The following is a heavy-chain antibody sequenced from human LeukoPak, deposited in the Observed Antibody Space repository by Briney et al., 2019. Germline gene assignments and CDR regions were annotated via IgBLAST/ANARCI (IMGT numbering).Heavy chain of an antibody. CDR2: IFPVDSDT. D-gene: IGHD1-26*01. CDR1: GSRFTNYW. CDR3: TRLLYSGSSWFDP. J-gene: IGHJ5*02. V-gene: IGHV5-51*01. Sequence: GESRQISCQGSGSRFTNYWIGWVRQMPGKGLEWMGIIFPVDSDTRYSPSFQGQVTISADKSISTAYLQWSSLKASDTAMYYCTRLLYSGSSWFDPWGQGTLVTVSS.